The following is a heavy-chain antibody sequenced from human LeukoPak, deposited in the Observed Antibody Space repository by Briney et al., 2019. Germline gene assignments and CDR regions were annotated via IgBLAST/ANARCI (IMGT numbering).Heavy chain of an antibody. Sequence: SQTLSLTCTVSGGSISSGGYYWSWIRQPPGKGLEWIGYIYHSGSTYYNPSLKSRVTISVDRSKNQFSLKLSSVTAADTAVYYCARVTAAKRYCSSTSCPEGGSFDYWGQGTLVTVSS. V-gene: IGHV4-30-2*01. J-gene: IGHJ4*02. CDR2: IYHSGST. CDR3: ARVTAAKRYCSSTSCPEGGSFDY. D-gene: IGHD2-2*01. CDR1: GGSISSGGYY.